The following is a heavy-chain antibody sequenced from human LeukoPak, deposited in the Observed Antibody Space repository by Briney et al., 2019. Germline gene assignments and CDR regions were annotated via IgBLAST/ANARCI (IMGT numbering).Heavy chain of an antibody. V-gene: IGHV1-18*01. CDR1: GYTFTSYG. J-gene: IGHJ4*02. CDR3: ARESLEYYYDSSGSLDY. CDR2: ISAYNGNT. Sequence: ASVKVSCMASGYTFTSYGISWVRQAPGQGLEWMGWISAYNGNTNYAQKLQGRVTMTTDTSTSTAYMELRSLRSDDTAVYYCARESLEYYYDSSGSLDYWGQGTLVTVSS. D-gene: IGHD3-22*01.